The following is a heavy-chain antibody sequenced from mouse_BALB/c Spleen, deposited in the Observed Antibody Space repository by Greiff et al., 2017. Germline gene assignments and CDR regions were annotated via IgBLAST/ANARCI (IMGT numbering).Heavy chain of an antibody. V-gene: IGHV5-6-5*01. J-gene: IGHJ2*01. CDR1: GFTFSSYA. CDR2: ISSGGST. D-gene: IGHD1-1*01. Sequence: DEKLVESGGGLVKPGGSLKLSCAASGFTFSSYAMSWVRQTPEKRLEWVASISSGGSTYYPDSVKGRFTISRDNARNILYLQMSSLRSEDTAMYYCARGNYGFDYWGQGTTLTVSS. CDR3: ARGNYGFDY.